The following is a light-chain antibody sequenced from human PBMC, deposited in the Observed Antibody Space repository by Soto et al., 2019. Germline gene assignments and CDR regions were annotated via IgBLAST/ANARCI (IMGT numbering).Light chain of an antibody. CDR1: QSVSSSY. J-gene: IGKJ1*01. V-gene: IGKV3-20*01. Sequence: EIVLTQSPGTLSLSPGERATLSCRASQSVSSSYLAWYQQKPGQAPRLLIYGASSRATGIPDRFSGSGSGTDFTLTISILEPEEFAVYYCHQYDSSPVTFGQGTKVEIK. CDR2: GAS. CDR3: HQYDSSPVT.